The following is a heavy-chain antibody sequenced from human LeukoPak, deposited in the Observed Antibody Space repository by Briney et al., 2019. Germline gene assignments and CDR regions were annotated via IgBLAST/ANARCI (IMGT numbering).Heavy chain of an antibody. Sequence: SETLSLTCAVYGGSFSGYYWSWIRQPPGKGLEWIGESNHSGSTNYNPSLKSRVTISVDTSKNQFSLKLSSVTAADTAVYYCARLSGSYYRVGVRYFDYWGQGTLVTVSS. CDR3: ARLSGSYYRVGVRYFDY. D-gene: IGHD1-26*01. CDR2: SNHSGST. V-gene: IGHV4-34*01. J-gene: IGHJ4*02. CDR1: GGSFSGYY.